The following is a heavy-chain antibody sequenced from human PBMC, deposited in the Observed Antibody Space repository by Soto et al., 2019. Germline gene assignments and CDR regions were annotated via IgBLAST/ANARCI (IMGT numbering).Heavy chain of an antibody. CDR2: IIPIFGTA. V-gene: IGHV1-69*06. Sequence: QVQLVQSGAEVKKPVSSVKVSCKASGGTFSSYAISWVRQAPGQGLEWMGGIIPIFGTANYAQKFQGRVTITADKSTSTAYMELRSLRSEDTAVYYCARVGLPYYYCYGMDVWGQGTTVTVSS. CDR1: GGTFSSYA. D-gene: IGHD3-10*01. J-gene: IGHJ6*02. CDR3: ARVGLPYYYCYGMDV.